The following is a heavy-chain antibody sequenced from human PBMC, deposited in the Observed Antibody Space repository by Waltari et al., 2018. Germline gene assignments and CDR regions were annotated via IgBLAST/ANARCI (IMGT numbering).Heavy chain of an antibody. V-gene: IGHV5-51*03. J-gene: IGHJ4*02. CDR2: IWPGDSDT. Sequence: EVQLVQSGAEVKKPGESLKISCKGSGYSFTNYWIAWVRQMPGKGLEWMGIIWPGDSDTSYSPSFQGQVTISADKSITTAYLQWSSLKASDIAMYYCARTTSSGYHLDYWGQGTLVTVSS. D-gene: IGHD3-22*01. CDR1: GYSFTNYW. CDR3: ARTTSSGYHLDY.